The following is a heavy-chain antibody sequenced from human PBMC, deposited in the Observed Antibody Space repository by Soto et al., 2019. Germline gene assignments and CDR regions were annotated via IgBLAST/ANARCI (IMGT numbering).Heavy chain of an antibody. CDR1: GTYFTTYY. J-gene: IGHJ4*02. V-gene: IGHV4-59*01. CDR3: AREGGGYRFDY. D-gene: IGHD3-16*02. CDR2: IFYSGHL. Sequence: PSQTQPLSYSVSGTYFTTYYWSWIRQPPGKGLEWIGYIFYSGHLKYNPSLKSRVTMSVDTSKNQVSLRLSSVSAADTAVYYCAREGGGYRFDYWGQGTLVTVSS.